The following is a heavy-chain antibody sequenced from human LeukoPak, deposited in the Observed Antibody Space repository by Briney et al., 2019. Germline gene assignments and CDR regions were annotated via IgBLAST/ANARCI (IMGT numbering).Heavy chain of an antibody. J-gene: IGHJ4*02. CDR1: GGSISSYY. V-gene: IGHV4-59*01. D-gene: IGHD3-10*01. CDR2: FYYSGST. CDR3: ARGNFFGYYFDS. Sequence: PSETLSLTCTVSGGSISSYYWSWIRQPPGKGLEWIGYFYYSGSTNYIPSLKSRVTISVDTSKNQFSLKLSSVTAADTALYYCARGNFFGYYFDSWGQGTLVTVSS.